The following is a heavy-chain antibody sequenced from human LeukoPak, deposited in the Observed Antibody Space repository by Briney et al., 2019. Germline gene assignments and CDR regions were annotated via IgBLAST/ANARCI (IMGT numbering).Heavy chain of an antibody. J-gene: IGHJ4*02. D-gene: IGHD7-27*01. CDR2: ISSSSSSI. Sequence: PGGSLRLSCAASGFTFSSCSMNWVRQAPGKGLEWVSYISSSSSSIYYADSVKGRFTISRDNAKNSLYLQMNSLRDEDTAVYYCARGTSWGFGYWGQGTLVTVSS. V-gene: IGHV3-48*02. CDR3: ARGTSWGFGY. CDR1: GFTFSSCS.